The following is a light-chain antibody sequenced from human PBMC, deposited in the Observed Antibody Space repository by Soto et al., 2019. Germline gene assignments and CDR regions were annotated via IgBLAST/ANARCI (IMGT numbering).Light chain of an antibody. Sequence: QSALTQPRSVSGSPGQSVTISCTGTSSDVCGYDYVSWYQQHPGKAPKLIIYDVTKRPSGVPDRFSGSKSGNTASLTISGLQAEDEADYYCSSYAGSYTYVFGTGTKVTFL. V-gene: IGLV2-11*01. CDR1: SSDVCGYDY. J-gene: IGLJ1*01. CDR3: SSYAGSYTYV. CDR2: DVT.